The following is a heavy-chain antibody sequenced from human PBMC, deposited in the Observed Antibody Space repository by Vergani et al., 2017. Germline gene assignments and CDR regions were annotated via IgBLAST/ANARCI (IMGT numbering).Heavy chain of an antibody. CDR2: IYYSGST. J-gene: IGHJ4*02. CDR3: AREGYCTNGVCFTLFDV. V-gene: IGHV4-59*01. Sequence: QVQLQQWGAGLLKPSETLSLTCTVSGGSISSYYWSWIRQPPGKGLEWIGYIYYSGSTNYNPSLKSRVTISVDTSKNQFSLKLSSVTAADTAVYYCAREGYCTNGVCFTLFDVWGQGALVTVSS. D-gene: IGHD2-8*01. CDR1: GGSISSYY.